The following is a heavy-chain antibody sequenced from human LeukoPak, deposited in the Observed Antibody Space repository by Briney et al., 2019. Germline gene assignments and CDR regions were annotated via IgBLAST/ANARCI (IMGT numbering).Heavy chain of an antibody. V-gene: IGHV4-38-2*02. CDR3: ARDYSGSYTEGVDY. CDR1: GYSISSGYY. CDR2: IYHSGST. D-gene: IGHD1-26*01. J-gene: IGHJ4*02. Sequence: SETLSLTCTVSGYSISSGYYWGWIRQPPGKGLEWIGSIYHSGSTYYNPSLKSRVTISVDTSKNQFSLKLSSVTAADTAVYYCARDYSGSYTEGVDYWGQGTLVTVSS.